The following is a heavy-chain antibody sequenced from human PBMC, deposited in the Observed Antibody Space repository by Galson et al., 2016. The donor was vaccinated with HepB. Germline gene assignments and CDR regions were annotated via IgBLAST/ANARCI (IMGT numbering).Heavy chain of an antibody. CDR2: INPNVGST. CDR3: ARGDLNYYYALDV. V-gene: IGHV1-46*01. J-gene: IGHJ6*02. CDR1: GYTFTAYF. Sequence: SVKVSCKASGYTFTAYFIYWVRQAPGQGPEWMGFINPNVGSTTFAQKFQDRVTMTRDTSTSTVFMELSSLRSEDTAVYFCARGDLNYYYALDVWGQGTTVTVSS. D-gene: IGHD3-3*01.